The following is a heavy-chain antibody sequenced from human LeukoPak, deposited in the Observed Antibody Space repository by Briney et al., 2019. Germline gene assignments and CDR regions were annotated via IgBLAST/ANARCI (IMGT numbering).Heavy chain of an antibody. Sequence: ASVTVSCTASGYTFTSYYMHWVRQAPGQGLEWMGIINPSGGSTSYAQKFQGRVTMTRDMSTSTDYMELSSLRSEDTAVYYCARAGVVVVAATRELDPWGQGTLVTVSS. V-gene: IGHV1-46*01. D-gene: IGHD2-15*01. CDR2: INPSGGST. CDR3: ARAGVVVVAATRELDP. CDR1: GYTFTSYY. J-gene: IGHJ5*02.